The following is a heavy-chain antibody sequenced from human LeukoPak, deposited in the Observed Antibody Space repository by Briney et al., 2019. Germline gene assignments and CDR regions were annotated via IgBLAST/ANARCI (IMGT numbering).Heavy chain of an antibody. Sequence: GGSLRLSCAASGFTFSSYAMHWVRQAPGKGLEWVAVISYDGSNKYYADSVKGRFTISRDNSKNTLYLQMNSLRAEDTAVYYCARAPGGGYSSGFLYWGQGTLVTVSS. CDR3: ARAPGGGYSSGFLY. J-gene: IGHJ4*02. CDR1: GFTFSSYA. CDR2: ISYDGSNK. D-gene: IGHD6-19*01. V-gene: IGHV3-30*01.